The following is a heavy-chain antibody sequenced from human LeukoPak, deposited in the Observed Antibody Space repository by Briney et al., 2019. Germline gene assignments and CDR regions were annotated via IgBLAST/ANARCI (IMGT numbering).Heavy chain of an antibody. D-gene: IGHD3-22*01. CDR3: ARAWEYYHDSWDAFDI. Sequence: PGGSLRLSCAASGFTFSSYAMSWVRQAPGKGLEWVSAISGSGGSTYYADSVKGRFTISRDNSKNTLYLQMNSLRAEDTAVYYCARAWEYYHDSWDAFDIWGQGTTVTVSS. V-gene: IGHV3-23*01. CDR2: ISGSGGST. CDR1: GFTFSSYA. J-gene: IGHJ3*02.